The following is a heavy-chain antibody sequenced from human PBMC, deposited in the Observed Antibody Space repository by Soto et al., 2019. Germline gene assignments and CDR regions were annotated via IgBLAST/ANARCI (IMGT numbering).Heavy chain of an antibody. J-gene: IGHJ6*02. CDR2: IKQDGSEK. D-gene: IGHD6-13*01. CDR3: AREGIAAAGYYYYGMDV. V-gene: IGHV3-7*03. CDR1: GFTFSSYW. Sequence: GGSLRLSCTASGFTFSSYWMSWVRPAPGKGLEWVANIKQDGSEKYYVDSVKGRFTISRDNAKNSLYLQMNSLRAEDTAVYYCAREGIAAAGYYYYGMDVWGQGTTVTVSS.